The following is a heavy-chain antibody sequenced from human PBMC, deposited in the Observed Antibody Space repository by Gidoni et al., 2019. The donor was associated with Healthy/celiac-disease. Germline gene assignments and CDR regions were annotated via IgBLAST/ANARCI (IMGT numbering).Heavy chain of an antibody. V-gene: IGHV3-9*01. Sequence: QLVESGGGLVQPGRSLTLSCAASGFKFDAHAMHWVRQVPGKGLEWVSGLSWNSANVGYADSVKARFIISRDNAKNSVYLQMNNLRPEDAALYYCAKDILSVTTHLYGMDVWGQGTTVTVSS. CDR2: LSWNSANV. CDR3: AKDILSVTTHLYGMDV. J-gene: IGHJ6*02. CDR1: GFKFDAHA. D-gene: IGHD2-15*01.